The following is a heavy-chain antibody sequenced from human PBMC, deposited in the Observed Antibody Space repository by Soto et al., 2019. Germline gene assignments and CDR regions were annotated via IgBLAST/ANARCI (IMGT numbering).Heavy chain of an antibody. V-gene: IGHV3-21*01. J-gene: IGHJ1*01. D-gene: IGHD4-17*01. Sequence: EVQLVESGGGLVKPGGSLRLSCAASGFTFSSYSMNWVRQAPGKGLEWVSSISSSSSYIYYADSVKGRFTISRDNAKNXLXXQMNSLRAEDTAVYYCARDGESNTVTTWWEEYFQHWGQGTLVTVSS. CDR2: ISSSSSYI. CDR3: ARDGESNTVTTWWEEYFQH. CDR1: GFTFSSYS.